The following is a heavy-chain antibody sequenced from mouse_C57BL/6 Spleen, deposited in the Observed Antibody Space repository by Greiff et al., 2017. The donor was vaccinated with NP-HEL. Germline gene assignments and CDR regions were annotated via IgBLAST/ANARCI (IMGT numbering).Heavy chain of an antibody. CDR2: IHPSSGYT. Sequence: QVQLQQPGAELARPGASVKMSCKASGYTFTSYSMHWVKQRPGQGLEWIGYIHPSSGYTKYNQKFKDKATLTADKSSSTAYMQLSSLTSEDSAVYYCARGGYGMDYWGQGTSVTVSS. CDR1: GYTFTSYS. CDR3: ARGGYGMDY. J-gene: IGHJ4*01. V-gene: IGHV1-4*01. D-gene: IGHD2-2*01.